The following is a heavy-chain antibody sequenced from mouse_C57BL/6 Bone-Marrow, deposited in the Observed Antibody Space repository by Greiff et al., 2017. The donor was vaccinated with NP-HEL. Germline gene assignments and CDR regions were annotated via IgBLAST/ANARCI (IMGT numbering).Heavy chain of an antibody. V-gene: IGHV14-4*01. Sequence: EVQLQESGAELVRPGASVKLSCTASGFNIKDDYMHWVKQRPEQGLEWIGWIDPENGDTEYASKFQGKATITADTSSNTAYLQLSSLTSEDTAVYYCTAYYYGSHYWGQGTTLTVSS. D-gene: IGHD1-1*01. J-gene: IGHJ2*01. CDR3: TAYYYGSHY. CDR1: GFNIKDDY. CDR2: IDPENGDT.